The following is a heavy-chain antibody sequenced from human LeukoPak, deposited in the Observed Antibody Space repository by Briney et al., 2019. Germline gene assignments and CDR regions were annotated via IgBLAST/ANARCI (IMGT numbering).Heavy chain of an antibody. CDR1: GGSISSSDYY. D-gene: IGHD3-3*01. CDR3: ARHSGLRSPFDP. J-gene: IGHJ5*02. Sequence: SETLSLTCIVSGGSISSSDYYWGWIRQPPGKGLEWIGSIYSSGNTYYNPSLESRVTISVDTSKNQLSLKLTSATAADTSVYYCARHSGLRSPFDPWGQGTLVTVSS. CDR2: IYSSGNT. V-gene: IGHV4-39*01.